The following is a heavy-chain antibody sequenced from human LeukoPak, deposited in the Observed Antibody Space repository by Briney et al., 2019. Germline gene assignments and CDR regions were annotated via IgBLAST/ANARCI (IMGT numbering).Heavy chain of an antibody. D-gene: IGHD5-18*01. CDR3: AKEGDTAMVIDY. Sequence: PGGSLRLSCAASGFTFSSYWMSWVRQAPGKGLEWVANIKQDGSEKYYVDSVKGRFTISRDNAKNSLYLQMNSLRAEDTALYYCAKEGDTAMVIDYWGQGTLVTVSS. CDR1: GFTFSSYW. CDR2: IKQDGSEK. V-gene: IGHV3-7*03. J-gene: IGHJ4*02.